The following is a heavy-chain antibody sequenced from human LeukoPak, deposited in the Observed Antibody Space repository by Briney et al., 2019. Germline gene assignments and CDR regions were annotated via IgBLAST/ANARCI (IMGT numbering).Heavy chain of an antibody. Sequence: RRGESLKISCKGSGYTFATYWIGWVRQMPGKGLEWKGIIYPGDSRTTYSPSFQGQVTISADKSIRTAYLQWNSLKASDTAIYYCVRHLSDITSCPNYWGPGTLITVAS. CDR1: GYTFATYW. D-gene: IGHD2-2*01. J-gene: IGHJ4*02. CDR3: VRHLSDITSCPNY. CDR2: IYPGDSRT. V-gene: IGHV5-51*01.